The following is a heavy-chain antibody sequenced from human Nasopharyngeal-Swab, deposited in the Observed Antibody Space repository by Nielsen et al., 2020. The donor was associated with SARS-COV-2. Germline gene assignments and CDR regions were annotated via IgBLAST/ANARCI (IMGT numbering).Heavy chain of an antibody. CDR3: ARVGVVATAGYYFYYMDV. D-gene: IGHD5-12*01. J-gene: IGHJ6*03. V-gene: IGHV4-4*02. CDR1: GASISGSNW. CDR2: IYHGGST. Sequence: GSLRLSCTVSGASISGSNWWSWVRQPPGKGLEWIGAIYHGGSTNYNPSLKSRLTISVDKSKNQFSLRLSSVTAADTAVYYCARVGVVATAGYYFYYMDVWGKGTTVTVSS.